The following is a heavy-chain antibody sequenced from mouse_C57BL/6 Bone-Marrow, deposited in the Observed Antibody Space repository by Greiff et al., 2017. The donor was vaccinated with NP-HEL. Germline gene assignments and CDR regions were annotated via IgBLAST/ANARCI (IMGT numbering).Heavy chain of an antibody. CDR3: ARNFLTAWFAY. Sequence: QVQLKESGPGLVAPSQSLSITCTVSGFSLTSYAISWVRQPPGQGLEWLGVIWTGGGTNYNSALKSRLSISKDNSKSQGFLKMNSLQPDDTARSDCARNFLTAWFAYWGQGTLVTVSA. J-gene: IGHJ3*01. D-gene: IGHD4-1*01. CDR2: IWTGGGT. CDR1: GFSLTSYA. V-gene: IGHV2-9-1*01.